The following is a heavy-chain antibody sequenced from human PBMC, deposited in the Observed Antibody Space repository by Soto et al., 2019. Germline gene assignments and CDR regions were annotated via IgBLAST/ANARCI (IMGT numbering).Heavy chain of an antibody. D-gene: IGHD3-3*01. CDR3: ARAGGSYYDFWSGYSTQWDY. CDR1: GFTFSSYA. J-gene: IGHJ4*02. Sequence: GGPLRLSCAASGFTFSSYAMSWVRPAPGKGLEWVSAISGSGGSAYYADSVKGRFTISRDNSKNTLYLQMNSLRAEDTAVYYCARAGGSYYDFWSGYSTQWDYWGQGTLVTVSS. CDR2: ISGSGGSA. V-gene: IGHV3-23*01.